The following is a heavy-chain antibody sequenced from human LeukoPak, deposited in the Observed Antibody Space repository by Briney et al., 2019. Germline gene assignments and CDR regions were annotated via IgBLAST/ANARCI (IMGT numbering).Heavy chain of an antibody. CDR3: AREGSDQLSKDFDY. V-gene: IGHV1-2*02. J-gene: IGHJ4*02. CDR1: GFTFTVHY. D-gene: IGHD2-2*01. Sequence: GASMKVSCKSSGFTFTVHYIHWVRQAPGQGLEWMGYIGPRNSAASYAEKFQGRVTMTRDTSLSTAYMELSRLTSDDTAVYYCAREGSDQLSKDFDYWGQGTLVTVSS. CDR2: IGPRNSAA.